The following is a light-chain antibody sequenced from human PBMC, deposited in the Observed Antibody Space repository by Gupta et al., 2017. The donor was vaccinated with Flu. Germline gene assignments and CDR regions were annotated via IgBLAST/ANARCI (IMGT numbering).Light chain of an antibody. Sequence: SDVGGYNYVSWYQQHPGKAPKLMIYDVSNRPSGVSNRFSGSKSGNTASLTISGLQAEDEADYYCSSYTTSSTLVVFGGGTKLTVL. CDR3: SSYTTSSTLVV. CDR1: SDVGGYNY. J-gene: IGLJ2*01. V-gene: IGLV2-14*03. CDR2: DVS.